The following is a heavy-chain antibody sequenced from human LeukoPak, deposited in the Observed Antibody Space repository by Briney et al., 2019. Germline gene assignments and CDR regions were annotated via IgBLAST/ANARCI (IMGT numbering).Heavy chain of an antibody. J-gene: IGHJ6*03. V-gene: IGHV4-59*01. Sequence: PSETLSLTCNVSGGSIRGYYWSWIRQAPGKGLEWIRYIYSSGSTNYNPSLKSRVTMSVDTSKNQFSLKVSSVTAADTAVYYCARVFDSGSQAYFYYMDVWGKGTTVTISS. D-gene: IGHD3-10*01. CDR2: IYSSGST. CDR1: GGSIRGYY. CDR3: ARVFDSGSQAYFYYMDV.